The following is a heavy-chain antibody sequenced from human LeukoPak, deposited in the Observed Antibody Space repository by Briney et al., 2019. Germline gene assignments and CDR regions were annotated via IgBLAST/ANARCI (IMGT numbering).Heavy chain of an antibody. V-gene: IGHV3-7*01. Sequence: PGGSLGLSCAASGFTFTTYWMSWVRQAQGKGLEWVANINQDGTEKYYVDSVKGRFTISRDNGKNSLDLQMNSLRVEDTAVYYCAKLAKYFYGAETFYFFEHWGQGTPVTASS. CDR3: AKLAKYFYGAETFYFFEH. J-gene: IGHJ4*02. CDR1: GFTFTTYW. CDR2: INQDGTEK. D-gene: IGHD3-10*01.